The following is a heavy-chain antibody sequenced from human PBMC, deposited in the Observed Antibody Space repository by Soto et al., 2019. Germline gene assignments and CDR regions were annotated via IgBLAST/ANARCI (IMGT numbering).Heavy chain of an antibody. V-gene: IGHV3-33*01. J-gene: IGHJ6*03. CDR1: GFTFSSYG. CDR3: ARASPSHYDFWSGSRPYYMDV. CDR2: IWYDGSNK. D-gene: IGHD3-3*01. Sequence: PGGSLRLSCAASGFTFSSYGMHWVRQAPGKGLEWVAVIWYDGSNKYYADSVKGRFTISRDNSKNTLYLQMNSLRAEDTAVYYCARASPSHYDFWSGSRPYYMDVWGKGTTVTVSS.